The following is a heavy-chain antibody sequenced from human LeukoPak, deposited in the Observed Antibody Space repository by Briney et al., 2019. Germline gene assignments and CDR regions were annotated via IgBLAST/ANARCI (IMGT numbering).Heavy chain of an antibody. CDR3: ARDLYYPYYFDY. Sequence: GASVKVSCKASGGTFSSYAISWVRQAPGQGLEWMGGIIPIFGTANYAQKFQGRVTITADESTSTAYMELSSLRSEDTAVYYCARDLYYPYYFDYWGQGTLVTVSS. CDR1: GGTFSSYA. V-gene: IGHV1-69*13. J-gene: IGHJ4*02. CDR2: IIPIFGTA. D-gene: IGHD3-10*01.